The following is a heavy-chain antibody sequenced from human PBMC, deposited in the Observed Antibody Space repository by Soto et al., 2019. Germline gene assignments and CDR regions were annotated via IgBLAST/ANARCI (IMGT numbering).Heavy chain of an antibody. CDR1: GFTFSSYG. J-gene: IGHJ4*02. CDR3: ARRQNFALDY. Sequence: XGSLQLSCAASGFTFSSYGMHWVRQAPGKGLEWVAIISYDGSNKYYADSVKGRFTISRDFSKNTLYLQMNSLKTEDTAVYYCARRQNFALDYWGQGTLVTVSS. D-gene: IGHD1-7*01. V-gene: IGHV3-30*03. CDR2: ISYDGSNK.